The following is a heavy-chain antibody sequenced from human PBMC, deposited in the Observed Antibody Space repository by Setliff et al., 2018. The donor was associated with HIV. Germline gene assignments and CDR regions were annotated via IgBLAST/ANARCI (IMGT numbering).Heavy chain of an antibody. J-gene: IGHJ3*02. Sequence: ASVKVSCKVSRHRLTELSIHWVRQAPGEGLEWVGGFDPEDDETVYAEKFQGRVTMTEDTSTDTAYMALSSLGSEDTAMYYCATSGFYDILTGPTPGAFDIWGQGTLVTVSS. CDR3: ATSGFYDILTGPTPGAFDI. V-gene: IGHV1-24*01. D-gene: IGHD3-9*01. CDR1: RHRLTELS. CDR2: FDPEDDET.